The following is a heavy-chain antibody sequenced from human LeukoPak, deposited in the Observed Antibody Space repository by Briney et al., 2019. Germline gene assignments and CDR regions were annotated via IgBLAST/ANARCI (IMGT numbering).Heavy chain of an antibody. Sequence: ASVKVSCKASGYTFTSYDINWVRQATGQGLEWMGWMNPNSGNTGYAQKFQGRVTMTRNTSISTAYTELSSLRSEDTAVYYCASSLDYYGSGSLGFDIWGQGTMVTVSS. CDR1: GYTFTSYD. CDR3: ASSLDYYGSGSLGFDI. CDR2: MNPNSGNT. J-gene: IGHJ3*02. V-gene: IGHV1-8*01. D-gene: IGHD3-10*01.